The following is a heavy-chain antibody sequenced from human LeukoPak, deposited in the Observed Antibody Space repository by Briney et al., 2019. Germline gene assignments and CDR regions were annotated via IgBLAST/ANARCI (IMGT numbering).Heavy chain of an antibody. CDR3: SRDPFNSWSYSRFDS. J-gene: IGHJ4*02. CDR1: GFTIGGYA. V-gene: IGHV3-49*04. CDR2: IRSKTYGGTT. Sequence: PAGSLRLSCTASGFTIGGYALSWVRQAPGQGLEWVGFIRSKTYGGTTEYAASVKGRCTISSDDSTGNAYLQMHSLSTEDKAVYYCSRDPFNSWSYSRFDSWGRGTLVTVSS. D-gene: IGHD1-26*01.